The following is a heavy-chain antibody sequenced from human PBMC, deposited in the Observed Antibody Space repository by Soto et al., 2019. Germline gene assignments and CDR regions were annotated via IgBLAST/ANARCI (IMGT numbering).Heavy chain of an antibody. V-gene: IGHV4-34*01. CDR2: INHRGST. CDR3: ARAVTSHYYYGMDV. J-gene: IGHJ6*02. Sequence: QVQLQQWCAGLLKPSETLSLTCAVYGGSFSGYYWSWIRPPPGKGLAWIGEINHRGSTTYTPSLKSRVTISVATTKNQFSLKLSSVTAADTAVYYCARAVTSHYYYGMDVWGQGTTVTVSS. CDR1: GGSFSGYY. D-gene: IGHD4-17*01.